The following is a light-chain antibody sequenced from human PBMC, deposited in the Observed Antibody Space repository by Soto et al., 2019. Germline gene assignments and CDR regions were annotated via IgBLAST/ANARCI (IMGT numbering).Light chain of an antibody. CDR3: AAWDDSLNGPVV. CDR1: SSNIGSNT. Sequence: QSVLTQPPSASGTPGQRGTISCSGSSSNIGSNTVNWYQQLPGTAPKLLIYSNNQRPSGVHDRFSGSKSGTSASLAISGLQSEDEADYYCAAWDDSLNGPVVFGGGTKLTVL. CDR2: SNN. J-gene: IGLJ2*01. V-gene: IGLV1-44*01.